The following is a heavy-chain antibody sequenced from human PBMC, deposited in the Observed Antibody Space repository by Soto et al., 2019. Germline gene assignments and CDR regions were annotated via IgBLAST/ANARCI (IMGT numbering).Heavy chain of an antibody. CDR3: AKHRTIAARNYDE. Sequence: VQLLESGGGLVQPGGSLRLSCVVSGFTFSDHGMSWVRPAPGKVLEWVSAISGSVGITFYAVSGKGRFTISRDNSKNTLYLQMNSLRDENTAVYYCAKHRTIAARNYDEWGQGVLVTVSS. CDR1: GFTFSDHG. V-gene: IGHV3-23*01. CDR2: ISGSVGIT. D-gene: IGHD6-6*01. J-gene: IGHJ4*02.